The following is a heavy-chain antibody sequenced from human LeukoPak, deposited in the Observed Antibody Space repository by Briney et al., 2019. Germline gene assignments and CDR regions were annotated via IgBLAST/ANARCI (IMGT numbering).Heavy chain of an antibody. D-gene: IGHD6-13*01. Sequence: GGSLRLSCEASGFTFSAYAMTWVRQAPGKGLEWVSSIGSDNKPHYSESVKGRFAISRDNSKSMLFLQLNSLRDEDTAVYYCARDEGSSWDYWGQGTLVTVSS. CDR2: IGSDNKP. J-gene: IGHJ4*02. V-gene: IGHV3-23*01. CDR1: GFTFSAYA. CDR3: ARDEGSSWDY.